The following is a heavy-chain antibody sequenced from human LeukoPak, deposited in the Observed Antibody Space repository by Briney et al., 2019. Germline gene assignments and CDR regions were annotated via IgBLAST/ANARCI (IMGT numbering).Heavy chain of an antibody. CDR2: IYSSGST. CDR3: AKSGGYGLIDY. V-gene: IGHV4-39*01. CDR1: GASVSGSPYY. J-gene: IGHJ4*02. Sequence: SETLSLTCTVSGASVSGSPYYWGWIRQPPGKGLEWIGSIYSSGSTYYNASLQSRVTIAIETSKNQISLRLNSVTAADTAIYYCAKSGGYGLIDYWGQGTLVTVSS. D-gene: IGHD1-26*01.